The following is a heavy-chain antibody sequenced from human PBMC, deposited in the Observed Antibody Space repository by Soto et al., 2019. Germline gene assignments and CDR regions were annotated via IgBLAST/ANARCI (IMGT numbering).Heavy chain of an antibody. CDR3: ARKSDSSPVPEADGV. D-gene: IGHD2-8*01. CDR1: GFSVGSNY. CDR2: IYSNGDT. V-gene: IGHV3-53*02. Sequence: EVQLVETGGGLIQPGGSLRLSCAASGFSVGSNYMTWVRQSPGKGLEWVSLIYSNGDTDYADSVKGRVSISRDNFRNTLNLQMNTLRAEDTAVYHCARKSDSSPVPEADGVWGRGTLVTVSS. J-gene: IGHJ4*02.